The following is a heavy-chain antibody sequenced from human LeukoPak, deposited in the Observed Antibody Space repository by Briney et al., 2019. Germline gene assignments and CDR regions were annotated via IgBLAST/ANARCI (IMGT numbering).Heavy chain of an antibody. D-gene: IGHD3-3*01. CDR2: INPNSGGT. V-gene: IGHV1-2*02. Sequence: ASVKVSCKASGYTFTGYYMRWVRQAPGQGLEWMGWINPNSGGTNYAQKFQGRVTMTRDTSISTAYMELSRLRSDDTAVYYCARDAIFGVVNPFDPWGQGTLVTVSS. J-gene: IGHJ5*02. CDR1: GYTFTGYY. CDR3: ARDAIFGVVNPFDP.